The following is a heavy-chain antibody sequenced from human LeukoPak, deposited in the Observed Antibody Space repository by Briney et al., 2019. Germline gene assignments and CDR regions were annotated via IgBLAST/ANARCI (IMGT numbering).Heavy chain of an antibody. D-gene: IGHD3-10*01. CDR3: AKSNGYGLVDI. J-gene: IGHJ3*02. CDR2: IFYSGST. V-gene: IGHV4-59*04. Sequence: PSETLSLTCTVSGGSISSYYWSWIRQPPGKGLEWIGNIFYSGSTYYSPSLKSRVTISLDTSRNQFSLKLNSVTAADTAVYYCAKSNGYGLVDIWGQGTMVTVSS. CDR1: GGSISSYY.